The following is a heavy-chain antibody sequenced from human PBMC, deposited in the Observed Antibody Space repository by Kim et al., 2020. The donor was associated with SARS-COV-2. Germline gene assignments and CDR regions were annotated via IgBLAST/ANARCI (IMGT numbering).Heavy chain of an antibody. CDR1: GYSFTSYW. V-gene: IGHV5-51*01. Sequence: GESLKISCKGSGYSFTSYWIGWVRQMPGKGLEWMGIIYPGDSDTRYSPSFQGQVTISADKSISTAYLQWSSLKASDTAMYYCARLRSQLDIVATIGGYFDSWGQGTLVTVSS. CDR3: ARLRSQLDIVATIGGYFDS. D-gene: IGHD5-12*01. CDR2: IYPGDSDT. J-gene: IGHJ4*02.